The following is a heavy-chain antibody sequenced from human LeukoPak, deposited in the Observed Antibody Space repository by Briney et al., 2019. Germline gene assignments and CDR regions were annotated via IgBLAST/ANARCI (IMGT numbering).Heavy chain of an antibody. J-gene: IGHJ4*02. Sequence: GGSLRLSCAASGFTFSSYWMHWVRHAPGRGLVWVSRINSDGSSTSYADPVKGRFTISRDNAKNTLYLQMNSLRAEDTAVYYCARDLGDYGDQYYFDYWGQGTLVTVSS. CDR2: INSDGSST. CDR3: ARDLGDYGDQYYFDY. D-gene: IGHD4-17*01. CDR1: GFTFSSYW. V-gene: IGHV3-74*01.